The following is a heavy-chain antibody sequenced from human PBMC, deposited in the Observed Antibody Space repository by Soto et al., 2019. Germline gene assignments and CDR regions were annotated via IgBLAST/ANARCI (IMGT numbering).Heavy chain of an antibody. CDR2: VYWSGST. CDR3: ARHVNYYYDISDYYYSDYYFDY. Sequence: SETLSLTCTVSGASISSSSYFWGWIRQPPGKWLEWIGSVYWSGSTYYNPSLTSRVSISVDTSNTQFSLKLSSVTAADTAVYYCARHVNYYYDISDYYYSDYYFDYWGQGTRVTVYS. CDR1: GASISSSSYF. J-gene: IGHJ4*02. D-gene: IGHD3-22*01. V-gene: IGHV4-39*01.